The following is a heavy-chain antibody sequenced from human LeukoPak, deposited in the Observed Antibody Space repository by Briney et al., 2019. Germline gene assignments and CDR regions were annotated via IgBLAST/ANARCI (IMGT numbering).Heavy chain of an antibody. CDR2: INHSGST. Sequence: SETLSLTCAVYGGSFSGYYWSWIRQPPGKGLEWIGEINHSGSTNYNPSLKSRVTISVDTSKNQFSPKLSSVTAADTAVYYCARVIRSTLYYYYMDVWGKGTTVTVSS. J-gene: IGHJ6*03. CDR3: ARVIRSTLYYYYMDV. D-gene: IGHD3-10*01. V-gene: IGHV4-34*01. CDR1: GGSFSGYY.